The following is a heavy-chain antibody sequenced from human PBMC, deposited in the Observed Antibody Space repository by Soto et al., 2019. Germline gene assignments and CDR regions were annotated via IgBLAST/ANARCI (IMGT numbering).Heavy chain of an antibody. Sequence: ASVKVSCKASGYTFTSYGISWVRQAPGQGLEWMGWISAYNGNTNHAQKLQGRVTMTTDTSTSTAYMELRSLRSDDTAVYYCARDRGTMIVVVSDAFGIWGQGTMVTVSS. CDR2: ISAYNGNT. V-gene: IGHV1-18*01. CDR1: GYTFTSYG. CDR3: ARDRGTMIVVVSDAFGI. J-gene: IGHJ3*02. D-gene: IGHD3-22*01.